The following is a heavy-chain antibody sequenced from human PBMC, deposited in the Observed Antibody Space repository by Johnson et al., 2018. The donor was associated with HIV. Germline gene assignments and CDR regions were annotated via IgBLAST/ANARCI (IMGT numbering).Heavy chain of an antibody. J-gene: IGHJ3*02. CDR2: ISYDGSNK. CDR1: GFTFSNYA. CDR3: ARGSKWELLGAFDI. Sequence: QVQLVESGGGVVQPGRSLRLSCAASGFTFSNYAMHWVRQAPGKGLAWVALISYDGSNKYHADSVKGRFTISRDNAKNSLYLQMNSLRAEDTAVYYCARGSKWELLGAFDIWGQGTMVTVSS. D-gene: IGHD1-26*01. V-gene: IGHV3-30-3*01.